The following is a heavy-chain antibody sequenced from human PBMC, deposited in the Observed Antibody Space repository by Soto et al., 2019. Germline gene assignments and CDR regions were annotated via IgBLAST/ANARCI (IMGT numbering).Heavy chain of an antibody. V-gene: IGHV6-1*01. Sequence: PSQTLSLTCAISGDSVSSNSSSWNWIRQSPSRGLEWLGRTYYRSKWYNDYAVSVKSRITINPDTSKNQFSLKLSSVTAADTAVYYCARVPDYWGQGILVTVSS. D-gene: IGHD2-2*01. J-gene: IGHJ4*02. CDR2: TYYRSKWYN. CDR3: ARVPDY. CDR1: GDSVSSNSSS.